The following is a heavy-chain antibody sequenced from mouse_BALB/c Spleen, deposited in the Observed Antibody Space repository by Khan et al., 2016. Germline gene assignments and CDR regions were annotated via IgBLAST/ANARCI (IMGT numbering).Heavy chain of an antibody. Sequence: VQLQQSGAELVKPGASVKLSCTASGFNIKDTYMHWVKQRPEQGLEWIGRIDPANGNTKYDPKFQGKATITADTSSNTAYLQLSSLTSEDTAVYYCATVYYDYDDAMDYWGQGTSVTVSS. J-gene: IGHJ4*01. CDR2: IDPANGNT. CDR1: GFNIKDTY. CDR3: ATVYYDYDDAMDY. V-gene: IGHV14-3*02. D-gene: IGHD2-4*01.